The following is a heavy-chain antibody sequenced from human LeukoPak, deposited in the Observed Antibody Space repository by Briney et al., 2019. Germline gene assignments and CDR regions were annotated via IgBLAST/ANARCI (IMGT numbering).Heavy chain of an antibody. V-gene: IGHV3-48*03. CDR1: GFTFSSYE. CDR2: VTSSGLTT. J-gene: IGHJ4*02. Sequence: PGGSLRLSCAASGFTFSSYEMNWVRQAPGKGPQWVSYVTSSGLTTHYADSVKGRFTISRDNAKNSLYLQMNSLRAEDTAVYYCASGRQLGYWGQGTLVTVSS. CDR3: ASGRQLGY. D-gene: IGHD6-13*01.